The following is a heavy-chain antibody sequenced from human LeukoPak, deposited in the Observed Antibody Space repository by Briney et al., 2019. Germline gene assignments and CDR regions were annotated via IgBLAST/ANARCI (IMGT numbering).Heavy chain of an antibody. V-gene: IGHV4-34*01. CDR2: VNQSGGS. CDR3: AVRLTTGRLGTATTWFDP. CDR1: GESFDSFY. J-gene: IGHJ5*02. Sequence: SETLSLTCAVYGESFDSFYWNWVRQAPGKGLEWLGEVNQSGGSDYNPALESRVAISADASKRQFSLKLISGTAAATAVYYCAVRLTTGRLGTATTWFDPWGQGTLVSVSS. D-gene: IGHD1-1*01.